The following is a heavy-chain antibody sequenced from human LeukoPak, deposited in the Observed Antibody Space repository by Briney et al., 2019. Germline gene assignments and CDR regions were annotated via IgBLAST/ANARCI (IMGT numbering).Heavy chain of an antibody. Sequence: GGCLRLSCAASGFTSSTYAMSWVRQAPGGGRGWVSGTIVSGVNTYYADSVQGRFTISRDNSKNTLYLELNSLRAEDTAVYYCARHRLQVWQPPPDAFDIWGQGTLVTVSS. J-gene: IGHJ3*02. V-gene: IGHV3-23*01. CDR2: TIVSGVNT. CDR1: GFTSSTYA. CDR3: ARHRLQVWQPPPDAFDI. D-gene: IGHD5-18*01.